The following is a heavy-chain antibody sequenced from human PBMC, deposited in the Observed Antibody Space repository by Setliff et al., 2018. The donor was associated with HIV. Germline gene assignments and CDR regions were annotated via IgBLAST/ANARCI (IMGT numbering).Heavy chain of an antibody. D-gene: IGHD2-8*01. CDR2: INESGRI. CDR1: GGSFSGHY. CDR3: ARDAPTVYANGWFDP. V-gene: IGHV4-34*01. Sequence: SETLSLTCAVYGGSFSGHYWNWVRQPPGKGLEWIGEINESGRINYNPSLKSRVTISVDKSKNQFSLKLSSVTAADTAVYYCARDAPTVYANGWFDPWGQGTLVTVSS. J-gene: IGHJ5*02.